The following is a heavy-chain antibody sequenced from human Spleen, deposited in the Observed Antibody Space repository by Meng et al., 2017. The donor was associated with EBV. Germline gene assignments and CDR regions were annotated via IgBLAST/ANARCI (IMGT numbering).Heavy chain of an antibody. V-gene: IGHV3-23*01. D-gene: IGHD2-15*01. Sequence: GRMVTPRESRRPSYAASGSTVRDYAVGWVPQSPGRGLEWVLDISGSGGSTYYADSVKGRFTISRDNSKNTLYLQMNSLRAEDTAVYYCASHCSGGSCYSGWGQGTLVTVSS. J-gene: IGHJ4*02. CDR1: GSTVRDYA. CDR3: ASHCSGGSCYSG. CDR2: ISGSGGST.